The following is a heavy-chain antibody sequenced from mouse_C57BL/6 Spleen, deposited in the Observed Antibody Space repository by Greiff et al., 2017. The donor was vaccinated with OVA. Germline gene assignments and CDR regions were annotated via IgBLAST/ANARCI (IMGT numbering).Heavy chain of an antibody. CDR3: ARSRGHYYGSTDAMDY. Sequence: VQLKESGAELVKPGASVKLSCTASGFNIKDYYMHWVKQRTEQGLEWIGRIDPEDGETKYAPKFPGKATITADTSSNTAYLQLSSLTSEDTAVYYCARSRGHYYGSTDAMDYWGQGTSVTVSS. CDR1: GFNIKDYY. J-gene: IGHJ4*01. D-gene: IGHD1-1*01. V-gene: IGHV14-2*01. CDR2: IDPEDGET.